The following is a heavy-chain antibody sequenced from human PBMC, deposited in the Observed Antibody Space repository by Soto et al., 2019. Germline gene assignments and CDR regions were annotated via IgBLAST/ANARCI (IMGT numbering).Heavy chain of an antibody. CDR2: ISAYNGNT. CDR1: GYTFTSYG. Sequence: QVQLVQSGAEVKKPGASVKVSCKASGYTFTSYGISWVRQAPGQGLEWMGWISAYNGNTNYAQKLQGRVTMTTDTPTSTAYMELRSLRSDDTAVYYCATGRYCSGGSCSPLIYYYYGMDVWVQGTTVTVSS. CDR3: ATGRYCSGGSCSPLIYYYYGMDV. J-gene: IGHJ6*02. D-gene: IGHD2-15*01. V-gene: IGHV1-18*01.